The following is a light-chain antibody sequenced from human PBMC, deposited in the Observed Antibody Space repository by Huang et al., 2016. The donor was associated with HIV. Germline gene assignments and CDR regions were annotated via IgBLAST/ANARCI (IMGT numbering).Light chain of an antibody. CDR1: QGIANY. CDR2: AAS. V-gene: IGKV1-27*01. CDR3: QKYHSAPFT. J-gene: IGKJ3*01. Sequence: DIQMTQSPSSLSASVGDRVTITCRACQGIANYLAWYQQKPGKAPKLLIYAASNFQSGVPARFSGSGSGTDFTLTISSLQPEDVATYYCQKYHSAPFTFGPGTKVDIK.